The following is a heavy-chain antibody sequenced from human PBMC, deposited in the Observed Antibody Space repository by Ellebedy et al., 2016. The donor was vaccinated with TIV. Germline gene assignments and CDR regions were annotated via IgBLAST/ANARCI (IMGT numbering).Heavy chain of an antibody. Sequence: GESLKISCAASGFTFNSYAMHWVRQAPGKGLEWVAMIWFDGSNQYYADSVKGRSTISRDNSQNTVDLHMSSLRSEDTAVYYCARDKANRYLDHWGQGTLVTVSS. CDR3: ARDKANRYLDH. CDR2: IWFDGSNQ. D-gene: IGHD1-14*01. V-gene: IGHV3-33*08. CDR1: GFTFNSYA. J-gene: IGHJ4*02.